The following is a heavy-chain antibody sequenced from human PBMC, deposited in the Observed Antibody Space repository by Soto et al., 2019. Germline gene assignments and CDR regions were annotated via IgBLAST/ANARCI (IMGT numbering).Heavy chain of an antibody. D-gene: IGHD3-22*01. CDR1: GFTFSSYA. V-gene: IGHV3-30-3*01. Sequence: QVQLVDSGGGVVQPGGSLRLSCAASGFTFSSYAMYWDRQAPGKGLEWMAFISHDGNNTYYADSVKGRFSISRDNSKNTLYLQMNSLRTEDTAMFYCSRPRYYYDHTTYSDGHPADYWGLGTLVTVSS. CDR3: SRPRYYYDHTTYSDGHPADY. J-gene: IGHJ4*02. CDR2: ISHDGNNT.